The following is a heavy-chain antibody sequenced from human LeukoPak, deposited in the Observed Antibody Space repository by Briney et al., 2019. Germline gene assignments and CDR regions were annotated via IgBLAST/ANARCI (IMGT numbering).Heavy chain of an antibody. CDR3: ARDMGYCSGGSCPKNY. V-gene: IGHV3-7*01. Sequence: GGSLRLSCAASGFTFSSYWMSWVRQAPGKGLEWVANIKQDGSEKYYVDSVKGRFTISRDNAKNSLYLQMNSLRAEDTAVYYCARDMGYCSGGSCPKNYWGQGTLVTVSS. CDR2: IKQDGSEK. J-gene: IGHJ4*02. CDR1: GFTFSSYW. D-gene: IGHD2-15*01.